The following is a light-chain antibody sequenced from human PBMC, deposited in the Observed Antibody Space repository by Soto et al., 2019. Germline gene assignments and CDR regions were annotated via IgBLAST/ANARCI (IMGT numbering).Light chain of an antibody. CDR3: QQDYSTLGP. CDR1: ESISRH. Sequence: VSQAPSSLSASVGARVTINCRAAESISRHLNWYQQKPGRAPDLLIYAASTLQNGVPSRFTGSGSGTEFTLTITGLQLEDFATYYCQQDYSTLGPFGQGTRLEIK. V-gene: IGKV1-39*01. CDR2: AAS. J-gene: IGKJ5*01.